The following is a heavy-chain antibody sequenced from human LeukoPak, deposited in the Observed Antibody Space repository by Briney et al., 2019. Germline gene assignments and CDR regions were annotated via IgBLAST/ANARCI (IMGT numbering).Heavy chain of an antibody. CDR1: GLTFSNYA. Sequence: PGRSLRLSCAASGLTFSNYAMHWVRQAPGKGLEWVAVISFDGNIKYYVDSVKGRFTIYRDNSENTLYLQMDSLRPEDTAVYYCASSSAWKEVYYWGQGTLVTVSS. CDR3: ASSSAWKEVYY. D-gene: IGHD6-25*01. CDR2: ISFDGNIK. V-gene: IGHV3-30*04. J-gene: IGHJ4*02.